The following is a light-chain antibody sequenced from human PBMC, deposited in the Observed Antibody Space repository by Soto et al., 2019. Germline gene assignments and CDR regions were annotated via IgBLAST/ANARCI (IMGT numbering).Light chain of an antibody. CDR3: QQYGSSLT. J-gene: IGKJ5*01. CDR1: QSVSSN. V-gene: IGKV3-20*01. CDR2: GAS. Sequence: EIVMTLSPATLSVSPGEIASIFCRASQSVSSNLAWYQQKPGQAPRLLIYGASSRATGIPDRFSGSGSGTDFTLTISRLEPEDFAVYYCQQYGSSLTFGQGTRLEIK.